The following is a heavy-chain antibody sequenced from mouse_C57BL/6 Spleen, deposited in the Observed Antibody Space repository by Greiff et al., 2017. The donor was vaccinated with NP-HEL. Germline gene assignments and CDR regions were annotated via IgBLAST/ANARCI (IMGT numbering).Heavy chain of an antibody. Sequence: VHVKQSGPELVKPGASVKIPCKASGYTFTDYNMDWVKQSHGKSLEWIGDINPNNGGTIYNQKFKGKATLTVDKSSSTAYMELRSLTSEDTAVYYCARVYYGYDDYAMDYWGQGTSVTVSS. J-gene: IGHJ4*01. D-gene: IGHD2-2*01. CDR1: GYTFTDYN. V-gene: IGHV1-18*01. CDR3: ARVYYGYDDYAMDY. CDR2: INPNNGGT.